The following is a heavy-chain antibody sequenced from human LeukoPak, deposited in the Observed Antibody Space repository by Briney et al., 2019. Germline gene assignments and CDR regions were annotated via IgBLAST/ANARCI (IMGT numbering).Heavy chain of an antibody. V-gene: IGHV3-30*04. CDR2: IIENGNRQ. J-gene: IGHJ4*02. CDR1: GFTFSSYA. CDR3: ARVQGGGYRTADS. D-gene: IGHD6-25*01. Sequence: PGRSLRLSCAASGFTFSSYAMHWVRQAPGKGLDWVAVIIENGNRQYYADSVKGRFTISRDNSKNTLFLQMNSLRGEDTAMYYCARVQGGGYRTADSWGQGTLVTVSS.